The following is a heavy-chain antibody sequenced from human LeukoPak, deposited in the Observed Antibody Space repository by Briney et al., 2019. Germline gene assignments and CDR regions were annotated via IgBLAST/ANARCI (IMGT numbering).Heavy chain of an antibody. V-gene: IGHV3-11*01. CDR2: ISSSGSTI. Sequence: PGGSLRLSCAASGFTFSDYYMSWIRQAPGKGLEWVSYISSSGSTIYYADSVKGRFTISRDNAKNSLNLQMNSLRAEDTAVYYCARDGIMITVTMGWFDPWGQGTLVTVSS. D-gene: IGHD4-17*01. CDR1: GFTFSDYY. J-gene: IGHJ5*02. CDR3: ARDGIMITVTMGWFDP.